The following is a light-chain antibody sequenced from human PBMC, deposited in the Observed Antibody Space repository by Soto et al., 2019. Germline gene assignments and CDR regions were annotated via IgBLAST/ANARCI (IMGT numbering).Light chain of an antibody. Sequence: DIQMTQSPSSLSASVGDRVIITCRASQSISNHLNWYQQKPGKAPKLLIFAASSLQSGVPSRFSGSRSGPDFTLTISRLEPEDFAVYYCQQPWTFGQGTKVDIK. V-gene: IGKV1-39*01. CDR2: AAS. CDR3: QQPWT. CDR1: QSISNH. J-gene: IGKJ1*01.